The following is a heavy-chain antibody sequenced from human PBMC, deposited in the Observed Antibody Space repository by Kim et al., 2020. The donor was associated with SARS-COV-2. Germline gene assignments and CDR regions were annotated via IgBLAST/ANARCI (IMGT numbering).Heavy chain of an antibody. J-gene: IGHJ4*02. D-gene: IGHD3-16*01. CDR1: GFTFSSYA. CDR3: VNHPAGGMNPN. CDR2: ISSNGGST. V-gene: IGHV3-64D*09. Sequence: GGSLRLSCSASGFTFSSYAMHWVRQAPGKGLEYVSAISSNGGSTYYADSVKGRFTISRDNSKNTLYLQMSSLRAEVTAVYYCVNHPAGGMNPNWGQGTLVTVSS.